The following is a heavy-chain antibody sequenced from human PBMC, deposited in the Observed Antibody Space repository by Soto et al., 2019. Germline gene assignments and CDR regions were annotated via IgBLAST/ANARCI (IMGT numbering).Heavy chain of an antibody. CDR1: GGTFRSYS. CDR3: ARTDDGGYSVNHHYFYAFDV. J-gene: IGHJ6*02. Sequence: QVQLVQSGAEVKKPGSSVKVSCKASGGTFRSYSISWVRQPPVQGLEWMGGIIPIFDITNYAQKFQGRVTSSVYESPSSAYRELSSLGSADTAVYYCARTDDGGYSVNHHYFYAFDVWVQGTTVTV. CDR2: IIPIFDIT. V-gene: IGHV1-69*01. D-gene: IGHD3-22*01.